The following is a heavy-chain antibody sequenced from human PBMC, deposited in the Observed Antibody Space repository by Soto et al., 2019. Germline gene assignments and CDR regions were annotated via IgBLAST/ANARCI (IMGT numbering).Heavy chain of an antibody. CDR2: ISYDGSNK. CDR3: ARDPQPRPYYYDSSALGAFDI. J-gene: IGHJ3*02. D-gene: IGHD3-22*01. CDR1: GFTFSSYA. V-gene: IGHV3-30-3*01. Sequence: GGSLRLSCAASGFTFSSYAMHWVRQAPGKGLEWVAVISYDGSNKYYADSVKGRFTISRDNSKNTLYLQMNSLRAEDTAVYYCARDPQPRPYYYDSSALGAFDIWGQGTMVTVSS.